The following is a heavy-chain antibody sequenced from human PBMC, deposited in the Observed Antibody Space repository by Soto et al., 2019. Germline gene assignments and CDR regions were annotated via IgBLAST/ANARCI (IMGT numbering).Heavy chain of an antibody. J-gene: IGHJ6*02. V-gene: IGHV1-8*01. CDR3: ARGNIVVVELAEIYYYYGMDV. CDR1: GYTFTSYD. Sequence: ASVKVSCKASGYTFTSYDINWVRQATGQGLEWMGWMNPNSGNTGYAQKFQGRVTMTRNTSISTAYMELSSLRSEDTAVYYCARGNIVVVELAEIYYYYGMDVWGQGTTVTVSS. CDR2: MNPNSGNT. D-gene: IGHD2-21*01.